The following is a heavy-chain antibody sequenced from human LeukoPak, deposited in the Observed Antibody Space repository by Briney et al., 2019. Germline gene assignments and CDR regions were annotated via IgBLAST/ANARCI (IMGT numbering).Heavy chain of an antibody. V-gene: IGHV1-46*01. CDR2: INPSGGST. J-gene: IGHJ2*01. CDR3: ARVVSAAGTSWYFDL. CDR1: GYTFTSYY. Sequence: ASVKVSCTASGYTFTSYYMHWVRQAPGQGLEWMGIINPSGGSTSYAQKFQGRVTMTRDTSTSTVYMELSSLRSEDTAVYYCARVVSAAGTSWYFDLWGRGTLVTVSS. D-gene: IGHD6-13*01.